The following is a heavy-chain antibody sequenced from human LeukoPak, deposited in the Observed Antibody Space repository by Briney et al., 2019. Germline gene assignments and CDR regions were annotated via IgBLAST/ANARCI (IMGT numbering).Heavy chain of an antibody. D-gene: IGHD6-19*01. Sequence: ASVKVSCKASGYTFTGYYMHWVRQAPGQGLEWMGWINPNSGGTNYAQKFQGRVTMTRDTSISTAYMGLSRLRSDDTAVYYCARSLEWLAHFDYWGQGTLVTVSS. J-gene: IGHJ4*02. CDR2: INPNSGGT. CDR3: ARSLEWLAHFDY. CDR1: GYTFTGYY. V-gene: IGHV1-2*02.